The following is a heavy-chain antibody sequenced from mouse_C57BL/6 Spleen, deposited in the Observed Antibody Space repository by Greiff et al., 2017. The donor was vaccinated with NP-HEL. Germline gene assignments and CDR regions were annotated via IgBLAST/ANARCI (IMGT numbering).Heavy chain of an antibody. D-gene: IGHD2-13*01. CDR1: GFTFSDYG. CDR2: ISSGSSTI. V-gene: IGHV5-17*01. Sequence: EVKLVESGGGLVKPGGSLKLSCAASGFTFSDYGMHWVRQAPGKGLEWVAYISSGSSTIYYADTVKGRFTISRDNAENTLFLQMTSLRAEDSAMYYCERLTHYAMDYWGQGTSVTVSS. J-gene: IGHJ4*01. CDR3: ERLTHYAMDY.